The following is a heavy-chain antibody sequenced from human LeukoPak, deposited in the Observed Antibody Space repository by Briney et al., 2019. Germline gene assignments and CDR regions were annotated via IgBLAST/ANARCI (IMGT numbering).Heavy chain of an antibody. V-gene: IGHV4-4*07. CDR1: VGSISSYY. J-gene: IGHJ6*02. CDR3: ARATYYYDSSGYPVGYYYYGMDV. CDR2: IYTSGST. Sequence: SETLSLTCTVSVGSISSYYWSWIRQPAGKGREWIGRIYTSGSTNYNPPLKSRVTMSVDTSKNQFSLKLSSVTAADTAVYYCARATYYYDSSGYPVGYYYYGMDVWGQGTTVTVSS. D-gene: IGHD3-22*01.